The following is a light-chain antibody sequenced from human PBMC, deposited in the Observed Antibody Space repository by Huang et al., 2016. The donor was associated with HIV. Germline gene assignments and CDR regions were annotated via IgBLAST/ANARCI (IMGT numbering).Light chain of an antibody. J-gene: IGKJ2*01. CDR3: QQYNNWPPYT. V-gene: IGKV3-15*01. CDR2: GAS. Sequence: EIVMTQSPATLSVSPGDRATLSCRASPSVSSNLAWYQQKPGQAPRLLIYGASTRATGIPARFSDSGSGTEFTLIVSSLQSEDFAVYYCQQYNNWPPYTFGQGTKLEIK. CDR1: PSVSSN.